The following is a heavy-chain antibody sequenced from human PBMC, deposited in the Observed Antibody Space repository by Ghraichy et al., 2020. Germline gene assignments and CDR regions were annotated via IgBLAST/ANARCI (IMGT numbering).Heavy chain of an antibody. V-gene: IGHV3-48*02. CDR3: AREGGDYYDSSGYFSAQEDWGSGYGMDV. CDR2: ISSSSSTI. CDR1: GFTFSSYS. Sequence: GGSLRLSSAASGFTFSSYSMNWVRQAPGKGLEWVSYISSSSSTIYYADSVKGRFTISRDNAKNSLYLQMNSLRDEDTAVYYCAREGGDYYDSSGYFSAQEDWGSGYGMDVWGQGTTVTVSS. D-gene: IGHD3-22*01. J-gene: IGHJ6*02.